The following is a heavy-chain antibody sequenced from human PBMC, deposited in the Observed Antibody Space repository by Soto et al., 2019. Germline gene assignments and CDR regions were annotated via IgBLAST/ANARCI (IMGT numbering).Heavy chain of an antibody. D-gene: IGHD2-8*01. CDR2: IYYSGTT. Sequence: KASETLSLTCTVSGDSINSDYWSWIRQPPGKGLEWIGYIYYSGTTNYNPSLKSRLTMSIDTSKNQFSLNLSSVTAADTAVYYCARVTINVSTYYFDPWGQGTLVTVSS. V-gene: IGHV4-59*01. J-gene: IGHJ4*02. CDR3: ARVTINVSTYYFDP. CDR1: GDSINSDY.